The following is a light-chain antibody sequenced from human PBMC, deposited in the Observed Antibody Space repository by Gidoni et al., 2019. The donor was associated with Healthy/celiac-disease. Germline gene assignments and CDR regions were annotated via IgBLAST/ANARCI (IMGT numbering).Light chain of an antibody. CDR2: DAS. CDR3: QQRSNWPPGLT. V-gene: IGKV3-11*01. CDR1: QSVSSY. Sequence: DILLTQPPATLSLSPGERATLSCRASQSVSSYLAWYQQKPGQAPRLLIYDASNRATGIPARFSGSGSGTDFTLTISSLEPEDFEVYYCQQRSNWPPGLTFGGGTKVEIK. J-gene: IGKJ4*01.